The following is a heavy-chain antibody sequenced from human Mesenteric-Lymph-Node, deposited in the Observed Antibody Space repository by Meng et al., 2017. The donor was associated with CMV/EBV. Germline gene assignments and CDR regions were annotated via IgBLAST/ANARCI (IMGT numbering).Heavy chain of an antibody. D-gene: IGHD2-15*01. CDR2: FDPEDGET. Sequence: ASVKVSCKVSGYTLTELSMHWVRQAPGKGLEWMGGFDPEDGETIYAQKFQGRVTMTEDTSTDTAYMELSSLRSEDTAVYYCASLGGGYCSGGTCHFDYWGQGTLVTVSS. CDR1: GYTLTELS. J-gene: IGHJ4*02. CDR3: ASLGGGYCSGGTCHFDY. V-gene: IGHV1-24*01.